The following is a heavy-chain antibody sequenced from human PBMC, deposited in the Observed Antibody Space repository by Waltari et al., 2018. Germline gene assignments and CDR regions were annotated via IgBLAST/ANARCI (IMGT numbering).Heavy chain of an antibody. CDR1: GFIFGSHG. J-gene: IGHJ4*02. D-gene: IGHD3-22*01. CDR3: ARGDSSAYLDN. Sequence: QVQLVESGGGVVQPGGSLRLSCAASGFIFGSHGMHWVRQAPGKGLGWVAFIRYDGHNKYYADAVQGRCTISRDNPKNTLYVQMDSLGPEDTALYYCARGDSSAYLDNWGQGTQVTVSS. CDR2: IRYDGHNK. V-gene: IGHV3-30*02.